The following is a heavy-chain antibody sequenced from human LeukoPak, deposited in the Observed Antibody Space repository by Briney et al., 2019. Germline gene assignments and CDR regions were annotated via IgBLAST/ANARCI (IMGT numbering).Heavy chain of an antibody. Sequence: PSETLSLTCTVSGGSLSSSGHWWVWIRQPPGKGLEWIGYIYYSGSTNYNPSLKSRVTISVDTSKNQFSLKLSSVTAADTAVYYCAREQGFDIWGQGTMVTVSS. J-gene: IGHJ3*02. CDR3: AREQGFDI. CDR1: GGSLSSSGHW. CDR2: IYYSGST. V-gene: IGHV4-61*08.